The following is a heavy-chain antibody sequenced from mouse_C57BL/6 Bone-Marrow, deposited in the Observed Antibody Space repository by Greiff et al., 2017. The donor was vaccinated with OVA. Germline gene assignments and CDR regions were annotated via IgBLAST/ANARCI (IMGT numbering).Heavy chain of an antibody. Sequence: EVQLQQSGPELVKPGASVKISCKASGYTFTDYYMNWVKQSHGKSLEWIGDINPNNGGTSYNQKFKGKATLTVDKSSSTAYMELRSLTSEDSAVYYCARIYYDYDCYAMDYWGQGTSVTVSS. J-gene: IGHJ4*01. CDR1: GYTFTDYY. V-gene: IGHV1-26*01. CDR2: INPNNGGT. CDR3: ARIYYDYDCYAMDY. D-gene: IGHD2-4*01.